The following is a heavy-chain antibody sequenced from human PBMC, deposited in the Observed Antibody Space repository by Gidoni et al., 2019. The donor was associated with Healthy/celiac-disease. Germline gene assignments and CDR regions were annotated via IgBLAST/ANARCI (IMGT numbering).Heavy chain of an antibody. CDR2: IIPIFGTA. Sequence: QVQLVQSGAEVKKPGSSVKVSCKASGGTFSSYAISWVRQAPGQGLEWMGGIIPIFGTANYAQKFQGRVTITADESTSTAYMELSSLRSEDTAVYYCARPIVVVPAAILGSYYYYYGMDVWGQGTTVTVSS. J-gene: IGHJ6*02. D-gene: IGHD2-2*02. CDR1: GGTFSSYA. V-gene: IGHV1-69*01. CDR3: ARPIVVVPAAILGSYYYYYGMDV.